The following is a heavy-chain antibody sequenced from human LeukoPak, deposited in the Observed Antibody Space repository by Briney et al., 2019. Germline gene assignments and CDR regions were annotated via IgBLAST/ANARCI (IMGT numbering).Heavy chain of an antibody. CDR2: IYYSGST. D-gene: IGHD3-22*01. CDR1: GGSISSSYYY. Sequence: SETLSLTCTVSGGSISSSYYYWGWIRQPPGKGLEWIGSIYYSGSTYYNPSLKSRVTISVDTSKNQFSLKLRSVTAADTAVYYCARYSGYYLSYFDYWGQGTLVTVSS. J-gene: IGHJ4*02. CDR3: ARYSGYYLSYFDY. V-gene: IGHV4-39*01.